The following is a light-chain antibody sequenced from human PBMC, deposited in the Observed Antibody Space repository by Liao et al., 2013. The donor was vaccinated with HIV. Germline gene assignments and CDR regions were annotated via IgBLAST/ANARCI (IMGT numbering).Light chain of an antibody. J-gene: IGLJ1*01. Sequence: YDLTQPPSMSVSPGQTASITCSGHTLGDRYINWYQQRPGQSPVLVIYQDTNRPSGIPERFSGSNSGNTATLTISGTQAMDEADYYCQAWDRSTSYGFGTGTKVTVL. CDR1: TLGDRY. CDR2: QDT. CDR3: QAWDRSTSYG. V-gene: IGLV3-1*01.